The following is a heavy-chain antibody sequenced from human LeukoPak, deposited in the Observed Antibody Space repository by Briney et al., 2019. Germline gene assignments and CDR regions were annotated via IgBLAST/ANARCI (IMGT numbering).Heavy chain of an antibody. D-gene: IGHD3-16*01. CDR1: GYSISSGYY. J-gene: IGHJ4*02. CDR2: IYHSGST. V-gene: IGHV4-38-2*02. Sequence: SETLSLTCAVSGYSISSGYYWGWIRQPPGKGLGWIGSIYHSGSTYYNPSLKSRVTISVDTSKNRFSLKLSSVTAADTAVYYCARDRIGDFDYWGQGTLVTVSS. CDR3: ARDRIGDFDY.